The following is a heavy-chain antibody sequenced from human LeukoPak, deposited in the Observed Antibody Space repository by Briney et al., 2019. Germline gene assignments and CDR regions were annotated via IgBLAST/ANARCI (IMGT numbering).Heavy chain of an antibody. D-gene: IGHD3-22*01. J-gene: IGHJ5*02. CDR2: IYTSGST. V-gene: IGHV4-4*07. CDR1: GGSISSYY. Sequence: SETLSLTCTVSGGSISSYYWSWIRQPAGKGLEWIGRIYTSGSTNYNPSLKSRVTMSVDTSKDQFSLKLSSVTAADTAVYYYARGAYYYDSSGPGGWFDPWGQGTLVTVSP. CDR3: ARGAYYYDSSGPGGWFDP.